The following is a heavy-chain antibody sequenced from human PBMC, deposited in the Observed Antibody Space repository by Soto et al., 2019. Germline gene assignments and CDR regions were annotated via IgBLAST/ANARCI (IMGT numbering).Heavy chain of an antibody. CDR2: ISSDGSQK. CDR1: GLPFSSYG. V-gene: IGHV3-30*18. Sequence: QVQLVESGGGVVQPGKSLRLSCAASGLPFSSYGMHWVRQAPGKGLEWVAVISSDGSQKYFADSVKGRFSISRDNSKNVLYLQLTSPRPEDTAVYYCAKPLYYEFWSGSDVFYGLDVWGQGTTVTVSS. J-gene: IGHJ6*02. D-gene: IGHD3-3*01. CDR3: AKPLYYEFWSGSDVFYGLDV.